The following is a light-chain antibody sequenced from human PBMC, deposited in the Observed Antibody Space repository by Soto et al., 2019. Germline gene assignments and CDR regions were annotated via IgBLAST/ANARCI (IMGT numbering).Light chain of an antibody. CDR2: DAS. Sequence: DIQMTQSPSTLSASVGDRVTITCRASQSISSWLAWYQQKPGKAPKLLIYDASSLESGVPSRFSGSGSGTEFTLTVSSLQPDDFATYYCQQYNSYLWRFGQGTKVEIK. CDR3: QQYNSYLWR. V-gene: IGKV1-5*01. J-gene: IGKJ1*01. CDR1: QSISSW.